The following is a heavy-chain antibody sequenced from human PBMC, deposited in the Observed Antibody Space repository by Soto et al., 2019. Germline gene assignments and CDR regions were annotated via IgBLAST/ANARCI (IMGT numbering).Heavy chain of an antibody. Sequence: EKGLEWVGFIRRKAYGGTTEYAASVKGRFTISRDDSKSIAYLQMNSLKTEDTAVYFCTREIGKTYYSYGMAFRAKRT. J-gene: IGHJ6*01. CDR2: IRRKAYGGTT. CDR3: TREIGKTYYSYGMAF. D-gene: IGHD3-16*01. V-gene: IGHV3-49*02.